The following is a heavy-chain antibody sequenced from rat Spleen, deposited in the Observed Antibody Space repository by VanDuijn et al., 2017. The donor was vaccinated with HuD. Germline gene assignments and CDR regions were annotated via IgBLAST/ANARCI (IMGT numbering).Heavy chain of an antibody. CDR2: ITHTDGNT. J-gene: IGHJ1*01. CDR3: ARRPIYYDGSYYYYYWYFDF. D-gene: IGHD1-12*02. CDR1: GFTFNNYW. V-gene: IGHV5-31*01. Sequence: EVQLVESGGGLVQPGRSLKLSCVASGFTFNNYWMTWIRQAPGKGLEWVASITHTDGNTYYPDSVKGRFTISRDNAKSTQYLQMNSLRSEDTATYYCARRPIYYDGSYYYYYWYFDFWGPGTMVTVSS.